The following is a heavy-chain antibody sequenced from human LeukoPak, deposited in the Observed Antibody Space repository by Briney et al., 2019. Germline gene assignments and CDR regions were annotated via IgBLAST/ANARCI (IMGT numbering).Heavy chain of an antibody. Sequence: GGSLRLSCAASGFSFSDSAIHWVRQASGKGLEWVGRIRSKADNYATTYAASVEGRFTISRDNAKNSLYLQMNSLRAEDTALYYCTRISLVAAIDYWGQGTLVTVSS. CDR2: IRSKADNYAT. V-gene: IGHV3-73*01. CDR1: GFSFSDSA. D-gene: IGHD5-12*01. CDR3: TRISLVAAIDY. J-gene: IGHJ4*02.